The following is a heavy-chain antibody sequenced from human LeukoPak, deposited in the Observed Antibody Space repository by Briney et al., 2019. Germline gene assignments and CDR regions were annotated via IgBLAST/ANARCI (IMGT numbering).Heavy chain of an antibody. J-gene: IGHJ4*02. CDR1: GFTFSSYG. CDR2: ISYDGSNK. D-gene: IGHD7-27*01. Sequence: GRSLRLSCAASGFTFSSYGMHWVRQAPGKGLEWVAVISYDGSNKYYADSVKGRFTISRDNSKNTLYLQMNSLRAEDTAVYYCAKVAPTGDSNGVWDDYWGQGTLVTVSS. V-gene: IGHV3-30*18. CDR3: AKVAPTGDSNGVWDDY.